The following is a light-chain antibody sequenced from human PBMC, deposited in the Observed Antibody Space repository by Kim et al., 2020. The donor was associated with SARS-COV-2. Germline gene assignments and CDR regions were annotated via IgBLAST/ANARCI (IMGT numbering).Light chain of an antibody. CDR1: ELGDHY. V-gene: IGLV3-1*01. Sequence: ASGGQTALITCCVDELGDHYGCWYQQKPGQSPVLVSYQGSRRPSGIAERFCGTNSENTAIRTISRTQAMDEADYYCQAWNSSTWVFGGGTQLTVL. CDR3: QAWNSSTWV. J-gene: IGLJ3*02. CDR2: QGS.